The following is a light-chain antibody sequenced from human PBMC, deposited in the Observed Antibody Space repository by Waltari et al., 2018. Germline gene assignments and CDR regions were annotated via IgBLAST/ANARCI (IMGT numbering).Light chain of an antibody. Sequence: DFVMTQSPDSLAVSLGERATINCKSSQSVLYSNNKNYLPWYQQKPGQPPKLRIYWASTRESGVPDRFSGSGSGTDFTLTISSLQAEDVAVYYCQQHYISRTFGQGTRVEIK. CDR3: QQHYISRT. V-gene: IGKV4-1*01. CDR1: QSVLYSNNKNY. J-gene: IGKJ1*01. CDR2: WAS.